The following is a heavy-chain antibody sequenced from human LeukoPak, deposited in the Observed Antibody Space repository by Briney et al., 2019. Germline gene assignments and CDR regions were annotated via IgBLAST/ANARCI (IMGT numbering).Heavy chain of an antibody. CDR1: GASISTFH. J-gene: IGHJ4*02. Sequence: KSSETLSLTCSVSGASISTFHWTWFRQPAGRGLEWIGLIYSSGSALLNPSLKNRVAMSVDLTKNQLSLKLTSVTAADTAMYFCARKDGDYWGRGTLVTVSS. CDR3: ARKDGDY. V-gene: IGHV4-4*07. CDR2: IYSSGSA.